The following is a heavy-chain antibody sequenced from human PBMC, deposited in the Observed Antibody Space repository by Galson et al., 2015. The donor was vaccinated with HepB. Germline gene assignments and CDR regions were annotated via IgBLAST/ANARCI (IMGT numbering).Heavy chain of an antibody. CDR3: ARVYGNYYYGMDV. Sequence: SVKVSCKASGYTFTTYDVNWVRQAPGRGLEWMEWVNPNSGNTGYAQKFQGRVTMTRNTSISTAYMELSSLRSEDTAVYYCARVYGNYYYGMDVWGQGTTVTVSS. CDR2: VNPNSGNT. CDR1: GYTFTTYD. D-gene: IGHD2-8*01. J-gene: IGHJ6*02. V-gene: IGHV1-8*01.